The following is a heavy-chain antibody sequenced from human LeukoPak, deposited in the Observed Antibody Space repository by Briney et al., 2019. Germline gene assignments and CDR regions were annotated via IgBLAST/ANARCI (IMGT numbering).Heavy chain of an antibody. CDR3: ARMRDYYGSGSYYNSSYPSSWYFDL. D-gene: IGHD3-10*01. CDR2: TYYRSKWYN. Sequence: SQTLSLTCAISGDSVSSNSAAWNWIRQSPSRGLEWLGRTYYRSKWYNDYAVSVKSRITINPDTSKNQFSLKLSSVTAADTAVYYCARMRDYYGSGSYYNSSYPSSWYFDLWGRGTLVTVSS. V-gene: IGHV6-1*01. J-gene: IGHJ2*01. CDR1: GDSVSSNSAA.